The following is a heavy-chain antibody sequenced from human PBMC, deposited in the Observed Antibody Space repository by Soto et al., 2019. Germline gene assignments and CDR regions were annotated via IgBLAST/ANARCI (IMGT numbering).Heavy chain of an antibody. CDR2: INHSGST. Sequence: PSETLSLSCAVYGGSFSGYYWSWIRQPPGKGLEWIGEINHSGSTNYNPSLKSRVTISVDTSKNQFTLKLSSVTAADTAVYYCARQRSPPTADLPIDYWGQGTLVTVSS. CDR1: GGSFSGYY. D-gene: IGHD3-3*01. CDR3: ARQRSPPTADLPIDY. J-gene: IGHJ4*02. V-gene: IGHV4-34*01.